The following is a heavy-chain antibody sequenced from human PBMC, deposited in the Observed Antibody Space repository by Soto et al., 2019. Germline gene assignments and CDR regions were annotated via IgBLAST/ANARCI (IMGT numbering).Heavy chain of an antibody. CDR3: AREILQNYYYGMDV. CDR1: GGTIGSYD. D-gene: IGHD4-4*01. CDR2: IYYSGST. Sequence: SETQSLTCTVSGGTIGSYDGSWIRQPPGKGLEWIGYIYYSGSTNYNPSLKSRVTISVDTSKNQFSLKLSSVTAADTAVYYCAREILQNYYYGMDVWGQGTTVTVS. V-gene: IGHV4-59*01. J-gene: IGHJ6*02.